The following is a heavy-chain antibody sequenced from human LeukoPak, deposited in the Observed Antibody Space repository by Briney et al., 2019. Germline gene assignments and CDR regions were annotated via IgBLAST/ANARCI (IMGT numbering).Heavy chain of an antibody. Sequence: GESLKISCKGSGYSFTSYWIGWVRQMPGKGLEWMGIIYPGDSDTRYSPSFQGQVTISADKSISTAYLQWSSLKASDTAMYYCARVGTVTTSHYYYYGMDVWGQGTTVTVSS. D-gene: IGHD4-17*01. V-gene: IGHV5-51*01. CDR3: ARVGTVTTSHYYYYGMDV. CDR1: GYSFTSYW. J-gene: IGHJ6*02. CDR2: IYPGDSDT.